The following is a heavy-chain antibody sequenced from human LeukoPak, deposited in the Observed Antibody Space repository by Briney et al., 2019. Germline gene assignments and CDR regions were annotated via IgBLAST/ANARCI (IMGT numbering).Heavy chain of an antibody. V-gene: IGHV1-69*13. D-gene: IGHD3-10*01. J-gene: IGHJ6*03. Sequence: SVKVSCKASGGTFSSYAISWVGQAPGQGLEWMGGIIPIFDSASYAQKFQGRVTITADESTSTAYMELSRLRSEDTAMYYCARSTRKSSRVWFGELLGTKKYYYYMDVWGKGTTVTISS. CDR1: GGTFSSYA. CDR2: IIPIFDSA. CDR3: ARSTRKSSRVWFGELLGTKKYYYYMDV.